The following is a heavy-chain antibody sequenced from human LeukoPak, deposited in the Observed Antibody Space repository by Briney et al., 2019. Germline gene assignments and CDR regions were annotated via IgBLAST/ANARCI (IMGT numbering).Heavy chain of an antibody. CDR1: GFTFSGFA. CDR2: ISGNGDNP. J-gene: IGHJ6*01. Sequence: GGSLRLSCAASGFTFSGFAMSWAAGPRGMGREWVSGISGNGDNPLYADSVKGRFTVSKDNSKNTLYLEMNSLRAEDTAIYYGAKMKGHPLPKYYMDVWGQGTTVTVSS. V-gene: IGHV3-23*01. CDR3: AKMKGHPLPKYYMDV. D-gene: IGHD1-26*01.